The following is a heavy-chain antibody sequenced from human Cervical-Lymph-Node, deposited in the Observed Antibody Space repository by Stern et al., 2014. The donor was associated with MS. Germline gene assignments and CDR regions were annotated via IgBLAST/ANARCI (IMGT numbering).Heavy chain of an antibody. J-gene: IGHJ5*02. CDR1: GFAFSNSS. D-gene: IGHD6-13*01. Sequence: EVQLVESGGGLVRPGGSLRLSCAASGFAFSNSSMNWVRQAPGKGLEWISYSSSSGRSIFYADSLRGRFTISRDNAKNSVYLQMNSLRDEDTAVYYCARRMGIASTGTTWGQGTLVIVSS. CDR2: SSSSGRSI. CDR3: ARRMGIASTGTT. V-gene: IGHV3-48*02.